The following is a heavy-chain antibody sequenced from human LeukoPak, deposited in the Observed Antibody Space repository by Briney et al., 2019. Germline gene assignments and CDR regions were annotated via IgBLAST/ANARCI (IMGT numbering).Heavy chain of an antibody. CDR1: GGSISSYY. J-gene: IGHJ6*03. Sequence: SETLSLTCTVSGGSISSYYWSWIRQPPGKGLEWIGEFNHSGSTNYNPSLKSRVTISVDTSKNQFSLKLTSVTAADTAVYYCARVRLPPYYSSFNTVVWGKGTTVTVSS. CDR2: FNHSGST. V-gene: IGHV4-34*01. D-gene: IGHD5-18*01. CDR3: ARVRLPPYYSSFNTVV.